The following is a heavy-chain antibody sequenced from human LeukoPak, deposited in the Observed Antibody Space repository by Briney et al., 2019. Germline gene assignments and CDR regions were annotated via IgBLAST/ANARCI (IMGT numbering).Heavy chain of an antibody. J-gene: IGHJ3*02. CDR3: ARAKQQLVDDAFDI. CDR2: INHSGST. Sequence: PSETLSLTCAVYGGSFSGYYWSWIRQPPGKELEWIGEINHSGSTNYNPSLKSRVTISVDTSKNQFSLKLSSVTAADTAVYYCARAKQQLVDDAFDIWGQGTMVTVSS. V-gene: IGHV4-34*01. CDR1: GGSFSGYY. D-gene: IGHD6-13*01.